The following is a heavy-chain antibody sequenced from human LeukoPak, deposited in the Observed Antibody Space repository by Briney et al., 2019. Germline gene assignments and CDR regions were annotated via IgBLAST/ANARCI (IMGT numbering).Heavy chain of an antibody. CDR3: ARAKGSRFGERGVFDY. CDR2: FYHSGST. D-gene: IGHD3-10*01. CDR1: GYSISSDYY. Sequence: SETLSLTCTVSGYSISSDYYWGWIRQPPGKGLEWVGSFYHSGSTYYNPSHKSRVTISVDTSKNKFSLKLSSVTAADTAVYYCARAKGSRFGERGVFDYWGQGTLVTVSS. V-gene: IGHV4-38-2*02. J-gene: IGHJ4*02.